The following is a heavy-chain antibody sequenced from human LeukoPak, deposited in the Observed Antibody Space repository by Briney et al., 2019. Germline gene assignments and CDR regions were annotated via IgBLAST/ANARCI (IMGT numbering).Heavy chain of an antibody. CDR3: ARARYYYYYMDV. CDR1: GFTLSSYW. Sequence: GGSLRLSCAASGFTLSSYWMSWVRQAPGKGLEWVANIKQDGSEKYYVDSVKGRFTISRDNAKNSLYLQMNSLRAEDTAVYYCARARYYYYYMDVWGKGTTVTVSS. CDR2: IKQDGSEK. J-gene: IGHJ6*03. V-gene: IGHV3-7*01.